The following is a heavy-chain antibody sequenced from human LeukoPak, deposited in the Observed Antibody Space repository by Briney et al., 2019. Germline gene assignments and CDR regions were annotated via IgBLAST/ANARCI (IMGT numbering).Heavy chain of an antibody. CDR1: GFTLDDYA. V-gene: IGHV3-9*01. Sequence: GGSLRLSCAASGFTLDDYAMHWVRQAPGKGLEWVPGISWNSGSILYADSVKGRFTISRDNAKNSLYLQMNSLRPEDTALYYCAKAHLTLSSGWSYYGMDVWGQGTTVTVSS. D-gene: IGHD6-19*01. CDR2: ISWNSGSI. J-gene: IGHJ6*02. CDR3: AKAHLTLSSGWSYYGMDV.